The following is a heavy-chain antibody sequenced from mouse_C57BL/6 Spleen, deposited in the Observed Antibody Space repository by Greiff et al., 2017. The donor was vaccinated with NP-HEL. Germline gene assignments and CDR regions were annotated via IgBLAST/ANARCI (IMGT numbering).Heavy chain of an antibody. D-gene: IGHD2-1*01. CDR1: GFTFSSYA. J-gene: IGHJ2*01. Sequence: EVKLMESGEGLVKPGGSLKLSCAASGFTFSSYAMSWVRQTPEKRLEWVAYISSGGDYIYYADTVKGRFTIYRENARNTLYLQMRSLKSEDTAMYYCTRGEIYYCSFGYWGQGTTLTVSS. V-gene: IGHV5-9-1*02. CDR2: ISSGGDYI. CDR3: TRGEIYYCSFGY.